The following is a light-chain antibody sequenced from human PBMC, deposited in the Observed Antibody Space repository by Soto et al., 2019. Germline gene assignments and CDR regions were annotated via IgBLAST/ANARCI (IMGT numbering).Light chain of an antibody. J-gene: IGLJ1*01. V-gene: IGLV2-14*01. Sequence: QSALTQPASVSGPPGQSITISCTATSSDVGAYNYVSWYQHHPGKAPRLVIYDVTNRPSGISDRFSGSKSGNTASLTISGLLAEDEADYYCTSYTSTSTYVFGTGTKLTVL. CDR2: DVT. CDR1: SSDVGAYNY. CDR3: TSYTSTSTYV.